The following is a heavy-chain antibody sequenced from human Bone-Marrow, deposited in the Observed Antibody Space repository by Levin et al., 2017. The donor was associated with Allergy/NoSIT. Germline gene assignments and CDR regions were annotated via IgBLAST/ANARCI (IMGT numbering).Heavy chain of an antibody. Sequence: GGSLRLSCAASGFTFSNYAMSWVRQAPGKGLEWVSGISGSGDSTYDGDSVKGRFTISRDNSKNTLFQQMNSMRSEETAVYYCAKDRDFYGSGSLGNWGQGTLVTVSS. J-gene: IGHJ4*02. CDR2: ISGSGDST. V-gene: IGHV3-23*01. CDR1: GFTFSNYA. CDR3: AKDRDFYGSGSLGN. D-gene: IGHD3-10*01.